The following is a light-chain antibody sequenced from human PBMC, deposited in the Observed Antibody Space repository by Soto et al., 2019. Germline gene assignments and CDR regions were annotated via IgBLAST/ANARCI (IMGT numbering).Light chain of an antibody. CDR1: QSVSSN. Sequence: ERVMTQSPATLSVSPGERATLSCRASQSVSSNLAWYQQKPGQAPRLFIYGASTRATAIPPRFSGSGSGTEFTLTISSLQSEDFAVYYCQQCDNWPINFGQGTRLEIK. V-gene: IGKV3-15*01. CDR3: QQCDNWPIN. J-gene: IGKJ5*01. CDR2: GAS.